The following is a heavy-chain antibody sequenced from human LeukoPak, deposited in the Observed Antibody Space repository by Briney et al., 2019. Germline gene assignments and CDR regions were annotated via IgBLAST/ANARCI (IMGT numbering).Heavy chain of an antibody. CDR2: IYYSGST. Sequence: SETLSLTCTVSGGSISSSSYYWGWIRQPPGKGLEWIGSIYYSGSTYYNPSLKSRVTISVDTSKNQFSLKLSSVTAADTAVYYCARGVDPVAATRPYYYYMDVWGKGTTVTVSS. CDR1: GGSISSSSYY. V-gene: IGHV4-39*07. D-gene: IGHD2-15*01. J-gene: IGHJ6*03. CDR3: ARGVDPVAATRPYYYYMDV.